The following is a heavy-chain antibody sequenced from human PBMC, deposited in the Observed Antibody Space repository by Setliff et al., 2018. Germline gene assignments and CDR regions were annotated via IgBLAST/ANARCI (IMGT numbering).Heavy chain of an antibody. CDR2: INPISGGA. CDR3: LRLVRYCSRTTCQRTLGDEV. D-gene: IGHD2-8*01. CDR1: GYTFTRYY. Sequence: ASVKVSCKASGYTFTRYYMYWVRQAPGQGLEWMGWINPISGGANYAQKFQGRVTMAWDTSISTAYMELRGLTSNDTAVYYCLRLVRYCSRTTCQRTLGDEVWGQGTLVTVSS. J-gene: IGHJ4*02. V-gene: IGHV1-2*02.